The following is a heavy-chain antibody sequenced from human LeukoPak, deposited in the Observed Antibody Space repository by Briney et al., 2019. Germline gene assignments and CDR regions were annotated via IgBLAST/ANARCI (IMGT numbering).Heavy chain of an antibody. CDR2: ISAYNGNT. CDR1: GYTFTSYG. CDR3: AYCSSTSCYDWWFDP. D-gene: IGHD2-2*01. V-gene: IGHV1-18*04. J-gene: IGHJ5*02. Sequence: GASVKVSCKASGYTFTSYGISGVRQAPGQGLEWMGWISAYNGNTNYAQKLQGRVTMTTDTSTSTAYMELRSLRSDDTAVYYCAYCSSTSCYDWWFDPWGQGTLVTVSS.